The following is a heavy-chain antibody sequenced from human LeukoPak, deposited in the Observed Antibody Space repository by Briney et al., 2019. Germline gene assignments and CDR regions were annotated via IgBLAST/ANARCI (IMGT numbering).Heavy chain of an antibody. D-gene: IGHD1-14*01. Sequence: PGGPLRLSCAASGFTFSNYEMNWVRQAPGKGLEWVSYISSSGSTIYYADSVKGRFTISRDNAKNSVYLQMNGLRAEDTAVYYCANIWITGYWGQGTLVTVSS. CDR1: GFTFSNYE. J-gene: IGHJ4*02. V-gene: IGHV3-48*03. CDR2: ISSSGSTI. CDR3: ANIWITGY.